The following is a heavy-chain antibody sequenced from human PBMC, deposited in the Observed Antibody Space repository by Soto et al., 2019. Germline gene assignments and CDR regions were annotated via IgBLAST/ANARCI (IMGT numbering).Heavy chain of an antibody. CDR1: GDSISTYY. CDR3: ARDLGGLTAYYYYGMDV. Sequence: ETLSLTCTVSGDSISTYYWSWIRQPPGKGLEWIGYIYYSGSTNYNPSLKSRVTISVDTSKNQFSLKLSSVTAADTAVYYCARDLGGLTAYYYYGMDVWGQGTTVTVSS. CDR2: IYYSGST. V-gene: IGHV4-59*01. J-gene: IGHJ6*02. D-gene: IGHD3-16*01.